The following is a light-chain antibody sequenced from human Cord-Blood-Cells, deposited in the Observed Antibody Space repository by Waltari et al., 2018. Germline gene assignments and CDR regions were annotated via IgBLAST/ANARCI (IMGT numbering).Light chain of an antibody. Sequence: QPVLTQPPSASPPLGASATPTTTLSSGYRNYKVDWYQHRQGNVPRFVMRVGTGEIVGSKGDGIPDRFSVLGSGLNRYLTIKNIQEEDESDYHCGADHGSGSNFVYVFGTGTKVTVL. CDR2: VGTGEIVG. J-gene: IGLJ1*01. V-gene: IGLV9-49*01. CDR3: GADHGSGSNFVYV. CDR1: SGYRNYK.